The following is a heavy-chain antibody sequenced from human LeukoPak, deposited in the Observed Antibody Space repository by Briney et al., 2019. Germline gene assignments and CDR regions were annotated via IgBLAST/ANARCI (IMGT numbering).Heavy chain of an antibody. Sequence: SETLSLTCAVYGASFSDRYWTWIRQHPGKGLEWTGEIDQSRSTKCNPSLKGRVTISLDTSKNQFSLDLTSVTAADTAIYYCAASSQLGSYNWFDPWGQGTPVTVSS. V-gene: IGHV4-34*01. D-gene: IGHD1-1*01. CDR1: GASFSDRY. J-gene: IGHJ5*02. CDR3: AASSQLGSYNWFDP. CDR2: IDQSRST.